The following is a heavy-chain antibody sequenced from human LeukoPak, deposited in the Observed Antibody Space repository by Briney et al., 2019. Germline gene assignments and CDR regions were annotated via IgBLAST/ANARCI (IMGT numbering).Heavy chain of an antibody. CDR2: LRSDGSHK. J-gene: IGHJ3*02. D-gene: IGHD6-13*01. CDR1: GFIFSSYG. V-gene: IGHV3-30*02. Sequence: GGSLRLSCAASGFIFSSYGMHWVRQAPGKGLEWVAFLRSDGSHKCYADSVKGRFTISRDNSKNTLYLQMNSLRAEDTAFYYCARVRERGIAPPGLDAFDIWGQGTMVTVSS. CDR3: ARVRERGIAPPGLDAFDI.